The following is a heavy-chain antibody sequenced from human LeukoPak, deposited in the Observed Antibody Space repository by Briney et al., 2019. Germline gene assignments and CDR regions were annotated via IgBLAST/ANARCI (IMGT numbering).Heavy chain of an antibody. CDR2: MNPNSGNT. J-gene: IGHJ6*02. D-gene: IGHD6-13*01. CDR1: GGTFSSYA. Sequence: ASVKVSCKASGGTFSSYAISWVRQATGQGLEWMGWMNPNSGNTGYAQKFQGRVTMTRNTSISTAYMELSSLRSEDTAVYYCARVPLEPGIAAAVDVWGQGTTVTVSS. V-gene: IGHV1-8*02. CDR3: ARVPLEPGIAAAVDV.